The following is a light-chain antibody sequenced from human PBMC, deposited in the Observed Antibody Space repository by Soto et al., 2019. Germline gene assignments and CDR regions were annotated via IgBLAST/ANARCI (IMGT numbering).Light chain of an antibody. V-gene: IGKV3-11*01. CDR1: QSVSSY. J-gene: IGKJ2*01. CDR3: QHRSNWPA. CDR2: DAS. Sequence: EIVLTQSPATLSLSPGERATLSCRASQSVSSYLAWYQQKPGQAPRLLIYDASNRATGIPARFSGSGSGTDYTLTISSLEPEDFAVYYCQHRSNWPAFGQGTKLEIK.